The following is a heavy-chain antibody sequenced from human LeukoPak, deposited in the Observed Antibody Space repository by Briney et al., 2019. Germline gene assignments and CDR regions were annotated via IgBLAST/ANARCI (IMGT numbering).Heavy chain of an antibody. CDR2: ITDSGSST. Sequence: GGSLRLSCAASGFTFSRYAMNWVRQAPGKGLEWVSAITDSGSSTYYADSVKGRFTIPRDNSRSTLYLQMNSLRAEDTAVYYCAKDGDWNYGNYWGQGTLVTVSS. CDR3: AKDGDWNYGNY. J-gene: IGHJ4*02. D-gene: IGHD1-7*01. V-gene: IGHV3-23*01. CDR1: GFTFSRYA.